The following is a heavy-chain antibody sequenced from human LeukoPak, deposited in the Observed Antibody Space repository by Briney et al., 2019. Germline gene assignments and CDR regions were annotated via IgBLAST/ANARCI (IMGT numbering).Heavy chain of an antibody. CDR1: GFTFSSYG. V-gene: IGHV3-30*18. D-gene: IGHD6-19*01. J-gene: IGHJ4*02. CDR3: AKLAGASTN. CDR2: ISYDGSNK. Sequence: PGGSLRLSCAASGFTFSSYGMHWVRQAPGKGLEWVAVISYDGSNKYYADSVKGRFTISRDNSKNTLYLQMNSLRAGDTAVYYCAKLAGASTNWGQGTLVTVSS.